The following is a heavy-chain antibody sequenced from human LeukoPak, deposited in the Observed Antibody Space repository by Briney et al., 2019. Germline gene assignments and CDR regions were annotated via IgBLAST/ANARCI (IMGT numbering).Heavy chain of an antibody. J-gene: IGHJ4*02. CDR3: ARGRYVSGWYPDYFDF. CDR2: MNPNSGNT. Sequence: ASVKVSCKASGYTFTSYDINWVRQATGQGLEWMGWMNPNSGNTGYAQKFQGRVTITRNTSISTAYMELSSLRSEDTAVYYCARGRYVSGWYPDYFDFWGQGTLVTVSS. D-gene: IGHD6-19*01. CDR1: GYTFTSYD. V-gene: IGHV1-8*03.